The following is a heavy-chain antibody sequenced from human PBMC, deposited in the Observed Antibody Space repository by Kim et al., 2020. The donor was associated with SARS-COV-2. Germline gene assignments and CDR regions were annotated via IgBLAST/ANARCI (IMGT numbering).Heavy chain of an antibody. V-gene: IGHV1-3*01. J-gene: IGHJ5*02. Sequence: ASVKVSCKASGYTFTSYAMHWVRQAPGQRLEWMGWINAGNGNTKYSQKFQGRVTITRDTSASTAYMELSSLRSEDTAVYYCARGGSGWPKVSGWFDPWGQGTLVTVSS. D-gene: IGHD6-19*01. CDR1: GYTFTSYA. CDR2: INAGNGNT. CDR3: ARGGSGWPKVSGWFDP.